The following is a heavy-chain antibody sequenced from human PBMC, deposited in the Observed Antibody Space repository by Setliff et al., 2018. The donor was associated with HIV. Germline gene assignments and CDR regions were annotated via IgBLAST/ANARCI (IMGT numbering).Heavy chain of an antibody. D-gene: IGHD3-10*01. CDR3: ARALSYGSGTYSAAGF. CDR2: INAGNGNT. CDR1: GYTFTNYA. J-gene: IGHJ4*02. V-gene: IGHV1-3*01. Sequence: ASVKVSCKASGYTFTNYAIHWVRQAPGQGLEWMGWINAGNGNTESSKKFQGRVTITRETSATTAYMELSSLTPEDTAIYFCARALSYGSGTYSAAGFWGQGTRGTVS.